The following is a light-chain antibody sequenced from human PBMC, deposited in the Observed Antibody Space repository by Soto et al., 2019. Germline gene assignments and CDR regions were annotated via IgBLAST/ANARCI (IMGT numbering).Light chain of an antibody. V-gene: IGKV3-20*01. CDR2: GAS. J-gene: IGKJ1*01. Sequence: EIVLTQSPGTLSLSPGERATLSCRASQSVRSDYLAWYQQKPGQAPRLLIYGASSRATGIPDRFSGSGSGTDFTLTISRLGPEDFAVYYCQQYGSSPSWTFGQGTKVDIK. CDR1: QSVRSDY. CDR3: QQYGSSPSWT.